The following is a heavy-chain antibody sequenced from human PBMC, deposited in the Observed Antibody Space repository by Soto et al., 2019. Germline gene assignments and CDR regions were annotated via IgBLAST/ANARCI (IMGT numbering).Heavy chain of an antibody. CDR1: GYSFTSYW. Sequence: GESLKISCKGSGYSFTSYWIGWVRQMPGKGLEWMGIIYPGDSDTRYSPSFQGQVTISADKSISTAYLQWSSLKASDTAMYYCARDYCSGTTCYDFDYWGQGTQVTVSS. CDR3: ARDYCSGTTCYDFDY. CDR2: IYPGDSDT. D-gene: IGHD2-2*01. V-gene: IGHV5-51*01. J-gene: IGHJ4*02.